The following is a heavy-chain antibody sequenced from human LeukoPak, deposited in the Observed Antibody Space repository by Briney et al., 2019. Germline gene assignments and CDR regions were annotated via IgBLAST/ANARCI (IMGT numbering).Heavy chain of an antibody. V-gene: IGHV3-23*01. CDR3: AKGLYSTGYYVDY. J-gene: IGHJ4*02. CDR2: ISGSGGST. Sequence: GGSLRLSCAASGFTFRSYAMSWVRQPPGKGLEWVSSISGSGGSTYYADSVKGRFTISRDNSKHTLSLQMNRLRTEETAVYFCAKGLYSTGYYVDYWGQGTLVTVSS. D-gene: IGHD3-22*01. CDR1: GFTFRSYA.